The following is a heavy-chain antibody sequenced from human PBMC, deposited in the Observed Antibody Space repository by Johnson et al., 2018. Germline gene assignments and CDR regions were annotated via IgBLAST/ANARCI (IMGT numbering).Heavy chain of an antibody. V-gene: IGHV3-9*01. J-gene: IGHJ6*03. Sequence: EVQLLESGGGVVQPGRSLRLSCAASGFPLDDYAMHWVRQAPGKGLEWVSGISWNSGGIGYADPVKGRFTISRDNAKNSLYLQMNSLRAEETAVYYCTKAGHFVWDYMDVWGEGTTVTVSS. CDR3: TKAGHFVWDYMDV. CDR1: GFPLDDYA. CDR2: ISWNSGGI. D-gene: IGHD2-8*01.